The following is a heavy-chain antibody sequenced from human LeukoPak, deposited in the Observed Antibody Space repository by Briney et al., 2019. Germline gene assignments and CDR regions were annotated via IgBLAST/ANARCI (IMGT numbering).Heavy chain of an antibody. CDR2: ISCDGSNK. Sequence: GRSLRLSCAASGFTFSSYAMHWVRQAPGGGLEWVAAISCDGSNKYYADSVKGRLTISRDNSKNTLYLQLNSLRPEGTAVYYCARAVVVVAATLNYWGQGTLVTVSS. V-gene: IGHV3-30*04. CDR1: GFTFSSYA. D-gene: IGHD2-15*01. J-gene: IGHJ4*02. CDR3: ARAVVVVAATLNY.